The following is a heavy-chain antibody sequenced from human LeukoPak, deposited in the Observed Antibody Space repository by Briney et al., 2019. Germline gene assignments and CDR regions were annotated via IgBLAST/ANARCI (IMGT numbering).Heavy chain of an antibody. CDR2: ISYDGSNK. D-gene: IGHD2-2*01. CDR1: GFTFSSYA. J-gene: IGHJ4*02. CDR3: ARPYCGSTSCYHRFDY. V-gene: IGHV3-30-3*01. Sequence: PGGSLRLSCAASGFTFSSYAMHWVRQAPGKGLEWVAVISYDGSNKYYADSVKGRFTISRDNAKNSLYLQMNSLRDEDTAVYYCARPYCGSTSCYHRFDYWGQGTLVTVSS.